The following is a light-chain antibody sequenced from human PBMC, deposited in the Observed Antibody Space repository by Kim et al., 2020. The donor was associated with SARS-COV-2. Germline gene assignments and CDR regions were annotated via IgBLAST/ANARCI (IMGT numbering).Light chain of an antibody. V-gene: IGKV3-20*01. CDR3: QQYGSSPPIT. Sequence: EIVLTQSPGTLSLSPGERATLSCRASQSVSSSYLAWYQQKPGQAPRLLIYGASNRATGIPDMFSGSESGTDFTLTINRLEPEDFAVYYCQQYGSSPPITFGQGTRLEIK. CDR1: QSVSSSY. CDR2: GAS. J-gene: IGKJ5*01.